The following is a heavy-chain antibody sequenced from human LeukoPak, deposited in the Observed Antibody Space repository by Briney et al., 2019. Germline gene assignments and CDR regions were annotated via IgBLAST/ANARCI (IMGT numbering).Heavy chain of an antibody. J-gene: IGHJ4*02. Sequence: SETLSLTCTVSGGSISSYYWSWIRQPPGKGLEWIGYIYYSGSTNYNPSLKSRVTISVDTSKNQFSLKLSSVTAADTAAYYCARDAGAAAAGTGLDYWGQGTLVTVSS. V-gene: IGHV4-59*01. CDR1: GGSISSYY. CDR2: IYYSGST. D-gene: IGHD6-13*01. CDR3: ARDAGAAAAGTGLDY.